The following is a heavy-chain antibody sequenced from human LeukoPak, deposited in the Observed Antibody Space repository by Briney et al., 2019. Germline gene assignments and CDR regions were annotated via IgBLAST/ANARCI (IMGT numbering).Heavy chain of an antibody. CDR3: ARGGRGSAAVVAPRSFDI. D-gene: IGHD3-22*01. Sequence: GGSLRLSCEASGFTVSSTHMVWVRQAPGKGLEWVSVTYTGGNSYYAGSVQGRFIISRDISKDTLYLQMNNLRAEDSALYYCARGGRGSAAVVAPRSFDIWGQGTMVTVSS. V-gene: IGHV3-53*01. J-gene: IGHJ3*02. CDR1: GFTVSSTH. CDR2: TYTGGNS.